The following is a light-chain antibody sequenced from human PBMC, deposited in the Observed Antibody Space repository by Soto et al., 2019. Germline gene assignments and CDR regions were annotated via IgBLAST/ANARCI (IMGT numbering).Light chain of an antibody. J-gene: IGKJ4*01. CDR1: QSVLYSSNNKSY. Sequence: DIVMTQSPDSLAVSLGERATINCKSSQSVLYSSNNKSYLAWFQQKPGQPPNLLIYWASIRESGVPDRFSGSGSGTDFTLTISGLQAEDVAVYYCQQYYSSPFAFGGGTKVEIK. V-gene: IGKV4-1*01. CDR3: QQYYSSPFA. CDR2: WAS.